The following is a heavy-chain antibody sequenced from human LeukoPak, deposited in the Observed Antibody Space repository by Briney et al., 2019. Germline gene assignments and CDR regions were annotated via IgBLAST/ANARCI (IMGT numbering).Heavy chain of an antibody. Sequence: PGGSLRLSCAASGFTFSSYEMNWVRQAPGKGLEWVSYISSSGSTIYYADSVKGRFTISRDNAKNSLYLQMNSLRAEDTAVYYFAGPPAARRGDYWGQGTLVTVSS. CDR1: GFTFSSYE. CDR3: AGPPAARRGDY. J-gene: IGHJ4*02. CDR2: ISSSGSTI. V-gene: IGHV3-48*03. D-gene: IGHD6-6*01.